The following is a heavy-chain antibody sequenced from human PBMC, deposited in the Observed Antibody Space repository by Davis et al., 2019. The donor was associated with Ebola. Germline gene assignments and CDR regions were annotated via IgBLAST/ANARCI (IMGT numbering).Heavy chain of an antibody. J-gene: IGHJ6*02. D-gene: IGHD4-17*01. CDR3: ASADPSYGDYLRYYYYGMDV. CDR2: MNPNSGNT. V-gene: IGHV1-8*03. CDR1: GYTFTSYD. Sequence: ASVKVSCKASGYTFTSYDINWVRQATGQGLEWMGWMNPNSGNTGYAQKFQGRVTITADESTSTAYMELSSLRSEDTAVYYCASADPSYGDYLRYYYYGMDVWGQGTTVTVSS.